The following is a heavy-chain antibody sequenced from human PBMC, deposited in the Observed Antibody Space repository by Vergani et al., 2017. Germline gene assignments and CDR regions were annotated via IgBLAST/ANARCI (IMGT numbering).Heavy chain of an antibody. CDR3: AKETRDIVATIVSMTGYYGMDV. Sequence: VQLVESGGGLVQPGGSLRLSCAASGFTFSSYSMNWVRQAPGKGLEWVAVIWYDGSNKYYADSVKGRFTISRDNSKNTLYLQMNSLRAEDTAVYYCAKETRDIVATIVSMTGYYGMDVWGQGTTVTVSS. J-gene: IGHJ6*02. V-gene: IGHV3-33*06. CDR2: IWYDGSNK. CDR1: GFTFSSYS. D-gene: IGHD5-12*01.